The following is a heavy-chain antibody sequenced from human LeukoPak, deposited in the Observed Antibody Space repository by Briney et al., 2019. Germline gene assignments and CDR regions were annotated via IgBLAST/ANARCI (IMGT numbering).Heavy chain of an antibody. V-gene: IGHV6-1*01. CDR1: GDSVSSNSAA. CDR2: TYYRSKWYH. CDR3: AGAGSYFVF. D-gene: IGHD1-26*01. J-gene: IGHJ4*02. Sequence: SQTLSLTCAISGDSVSSNSAAWNRIRQSPSSGLEWLGRTYYRSKWYHDYAVSVKSRIIINPDTSKNQFSLQLNSVTPEDTAVYYCAGAGSYFVFWGQGTLVTVSS.